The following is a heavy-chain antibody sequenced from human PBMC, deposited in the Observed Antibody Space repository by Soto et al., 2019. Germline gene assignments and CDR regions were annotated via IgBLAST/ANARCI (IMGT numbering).Heavy chain of an antibody. D-gene: IGHD3-16*01. Sequence: EVKLVESGGGLVQPGGSLRVSCEASGFTFSDYWMHWVRQAPGKGLVWVSRINKGGTTTYADSVKGRLTISRENAKNTLHLGKENVRVEETAVYYCARGETEGTFPWLDPWGQGTLVTISS. V-gene: IGHV3-74*01. CDR3: ARGETEGTFPWLDP. CDR2: INKGGTT. J-gene: IGHJ5*02. CDR1: GFTFSDYW.